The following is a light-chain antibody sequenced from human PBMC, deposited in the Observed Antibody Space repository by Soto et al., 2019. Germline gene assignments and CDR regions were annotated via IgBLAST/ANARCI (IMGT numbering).Light chain of an antibody. Sequence: EIVLTQSPATLSLSPGERATLSCRASQSVSSYLAWYQQKPGQAPRLLIYEASNRAAGIPARFSGSGSGTDFTLTISSPEPEDFAVYYCQQRSYWLTFGGGTKVEI. V-gene: IGKV3-11*01. CDR2: EAS. J-gene: IGKJ4*01. CDR1: QSVSSY. CDR3: QQRSYWLT.